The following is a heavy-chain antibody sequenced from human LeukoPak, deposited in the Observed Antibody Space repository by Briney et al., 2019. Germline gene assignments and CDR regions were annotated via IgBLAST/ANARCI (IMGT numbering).Heavy chain of an antibody. D-gene: IGHD2-15*01. CDR3: ARDGGYCSGGNCHLWFDH. Sequence: AETLTLTCDVSGYSISSGYNWGWSRQPPGMGLEWIGSIHHGGSAYYNSSLESRVTILVDTTKNQFSLKISSVTAADTAVYYCARDGGYCSGGNCHLWFDHLGQGTLVTVSS. V-gene: IGHV4-38-2*02. CDR1: GYSISSGYN. J-gene: IGHJ5*02. CDR2: IHHGGSA.